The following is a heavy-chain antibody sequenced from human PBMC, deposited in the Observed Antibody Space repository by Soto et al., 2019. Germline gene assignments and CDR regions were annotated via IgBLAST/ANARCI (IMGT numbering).Heavy chain of an antibody. V-gene: IGHV1-3*01. J-gene: IGHJ4*02. D-gene: IGHD3-9*01. CDR2: INVGNGDI. Sequence: ASVKVSFKASGYTSISYTVHWVRQAPGQRLEWMGSINVGNGDIKYSQNFQGRVNITRDTSASTAYMELSSLRSEATAVYYCARADWSLDFWGQGTQVTVSS. CDR1: GYTSISYT. CDR3: ARADWSLDF.